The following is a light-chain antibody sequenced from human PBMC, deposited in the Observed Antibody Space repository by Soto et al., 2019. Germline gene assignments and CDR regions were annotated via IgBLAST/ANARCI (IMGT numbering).Light chain of an antibody. Sequence: DIKVTHSPSTLSAYVGDRVTITCRASQSISSWLAWYQQKPGKAPKLLIYDASSLESGVPSRFSGSGSGTEFTLTISSLQPDDFATYYCQQYKSYPGTFGQGTKVDI. J-gene: IGKJ1*01. CDR2: DAS. CDR3: QQYKSYPGT. V-gene: IGKV1-5*01. CDR1: QSISSW.